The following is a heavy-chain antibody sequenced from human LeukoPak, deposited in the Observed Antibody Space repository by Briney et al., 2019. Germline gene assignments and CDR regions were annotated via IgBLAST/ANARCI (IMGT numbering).Heavy chain of an antibody. V-gene: IGHV1-2*02. CDR2: INPNSGGT. CDR1: GYTFTDYY. J-gene: IGHJ4*02. D-gene: IGHD3-22*01. Sequence: ASVKVSCKASGYTFTDYYMHWVRQAPGQGLEWLGWINPNSGGTNYAQKFQGRVTMTRDTSISTAYMELSGLRSDDTAVYYCAREYYDSSAYNQEAIDYWGQGTLVTVSS. CDR3: AREYYDSSAYNQEAIDY.